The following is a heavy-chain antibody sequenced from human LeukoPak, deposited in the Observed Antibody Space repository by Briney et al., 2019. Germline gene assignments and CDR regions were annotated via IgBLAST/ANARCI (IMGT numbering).Heavy chain of an antibody. CDR2: IYTSGST. J-gene: IGHJ6*02. Sequence: SETLSLTCTVSGGSISSYYWSWIRQPAGKGLEWIGRIYTSGSTNYNPPLKSRVTMSVDTSKNQFSLKLSSVTAADTAVYYCARGQQAYYYYGMDVWGQGTTVTVSS. V-gene: IGHV4-4*07. CDR3: ARGQQAYYYYGMDV. D-gene: IGHD6-13*01. CDR1: GGSISSYY.